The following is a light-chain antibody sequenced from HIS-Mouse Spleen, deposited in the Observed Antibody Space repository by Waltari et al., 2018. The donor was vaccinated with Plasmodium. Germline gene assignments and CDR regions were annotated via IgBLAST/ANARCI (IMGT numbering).Light chain of an antibody. CDR2: GAS. Sequence: DIVLTQSPGTLSLSPGERATLSCRASQSVSSSYLAWYQQKPGQAPRLLIDGASSRATGIPDRFSGSGSGTDFTLTISRLEPEYFAVYYCQQYGSSGTFGQGTKVEIK. CDR3: QQYGSSGT. J-gene: IGKJ1*01. V-gene: IGKV3-20*01. CDR1: QSVSSSY.